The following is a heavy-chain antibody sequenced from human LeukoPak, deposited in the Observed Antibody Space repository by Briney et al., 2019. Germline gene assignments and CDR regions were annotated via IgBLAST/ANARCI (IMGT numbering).Heavy chain of an antibody. D-gene: IGHD6-19*01. J-gene: IGHJ4*02. V-gene: IGHV5-51*01. CDR3: ARPAYSSGWTGFDY. CDR2: IYPGDSDT. Sequence: GESLKISCKASGYRFTSYWIGWVRQMPGKGLEWMGIIYPGDSDTRNSPSFQGQVTISVDKSISTAYLQWSSLKALDTAMYYCARPAYSSGWTGFDYWGQGTLVTVSS. CDR1: GYRFTSYW.